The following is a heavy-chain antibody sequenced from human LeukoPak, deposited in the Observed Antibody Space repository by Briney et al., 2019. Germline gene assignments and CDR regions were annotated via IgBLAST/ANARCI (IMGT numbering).Heavy chain of an antibody. CDR1: GGSFSGYY. CDR3: ARHTTYPGLTLLWFGRRDWFDP. D-gene: IGHD3-10*01. V-gene: IGHV4-34*01. CDR2: INHSGST. J-gene: IGHJ5*02. Sequence: SETLSLTCAVYGGSFSGYYWSWIRQPPGKGLEWIGEINHSGSTNYNPSLKSRVTISVDTSKNQFSLKLSSVTAADTAVYYCARHTTYPGLTLLWFGRRDWFDPWGQGTLVTVSS.